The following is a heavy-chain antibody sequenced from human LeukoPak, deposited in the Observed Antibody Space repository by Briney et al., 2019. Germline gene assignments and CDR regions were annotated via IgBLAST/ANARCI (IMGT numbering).Heavy chain of an antibody. Sequence: ASVKVSCKASGYTFTSYGISWVRQAPGQGLEWMGWISAYNGNTNYAQKLQGRVTMTTDTSTSTAYMELRNLRSDDTAVYYCARLYCSGGSCPRETNWFDPWGQGTLVTVSS. V-gene: IGHV1-18*01. CDR3: ARLYCSGGSCPRETNWFDP. J-gene: IGHJ5*02. CDR1: GYTFTSYG. CDR2: ISAYNGNT. D-gene: IGHD2-15*01.